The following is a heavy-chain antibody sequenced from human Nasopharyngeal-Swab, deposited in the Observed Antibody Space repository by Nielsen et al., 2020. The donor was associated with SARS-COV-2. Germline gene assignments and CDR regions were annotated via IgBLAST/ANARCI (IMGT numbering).Heavy chain of an antibody. CDR2: ISYDGTNK. D-gene: IGHD3-22*01. J-gene: IGHJ4*02. CDR1: GFTFSSYG. V-gene: IGHV3-30*03. CDR3: ARGVHYYYDSSGYEDDY. Sequence: GESLKISCAASGFTFSSYGMHWVRQAPGKGLEWVAVISYDGTNKYHADSVKGRFTISRDNSKNTLYLQMNSLRAEDTAVYYCARGVHYYYDSSGYEDDYWGQGTLVTVSS.